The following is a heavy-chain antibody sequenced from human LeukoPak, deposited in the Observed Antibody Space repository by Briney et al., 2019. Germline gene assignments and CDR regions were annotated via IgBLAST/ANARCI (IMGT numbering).Heavy chain of an antibody. V-gene: IGHV3-23*01. J-gene: IGHJ4*02. CDR2: ISDSGSST. CDR3: AKDRRRFWSGYLDY. CDR1: GFTFGKYW. D-gene: IGHD3-3*01. Sequence: PGGSLRLSCAASGFTFGKYWMSWVRQAPGKGLEWVSGISDSGSSTYYADSVKGRFTISRDNSKNTLYLQMNSLTAEDTAVYYCAKDRRRFWSGYLDYWGQGALVTVSS.